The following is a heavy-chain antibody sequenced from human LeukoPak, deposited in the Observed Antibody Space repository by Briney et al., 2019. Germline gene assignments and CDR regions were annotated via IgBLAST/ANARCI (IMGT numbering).Heavy chain of an antibody. CDR2: IYHSGST. D-gene: IGHD3-9*01. CDR3: ARGPDFDWLFYFDY. J-gene: IGHJ4*02. V-gene: IGHV4-38-2*02. CDR1: GYSISSGYY. Sequence: PSETLSLTCTVSGYSISSGYYWGWIRQPPGKGLEWIGSIYHSGSTYYNPSLKSRVTISVDTSKNQFSLKLSSVTAADTAVYYCARGPDFDWLFYFDYWGQGTLVTVSS.